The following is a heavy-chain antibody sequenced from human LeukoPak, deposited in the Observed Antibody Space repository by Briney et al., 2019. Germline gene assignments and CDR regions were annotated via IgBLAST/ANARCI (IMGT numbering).Heavy chain of an antibody. Sequence: SETLSLTCTVSGTSITRTYWSWIRQPPGRGLESVGYVYDTGDTNYNPSLKSRVTISVDTSKNQFSLKLSSVTAADTAVYYCARQAYYYGSGSHRVRKTRKIFDYWGQGTLVTVSS. V-gene: IGHV4-59*08. J-gene: IGHJ4*02. CDR3: ARQAYYYGSGSHRVRKTRKIFDY. D-gene: IGHD3-10*01. CDR2: VYDTGDT. CDR1: GTSITRTY.